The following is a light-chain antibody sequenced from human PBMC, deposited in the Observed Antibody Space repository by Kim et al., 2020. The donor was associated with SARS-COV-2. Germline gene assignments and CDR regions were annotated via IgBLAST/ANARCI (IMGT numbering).Light chain of an antibody. J-gene: IGLJ2*01. CDR3: QAWESSTRV. Sequence: SYELTQPPSVSVSPGQPASITCSGDKLGDKYACWYQQKPGQSPVLVIYQDSKRPSGIPGRFSGSNSGNTATLTITGTQAMDEADYYCQAWESSTRVFGGG. V-gene: IGLV3-1*01. CDR1: KLGDKY. CDR2: QDS.